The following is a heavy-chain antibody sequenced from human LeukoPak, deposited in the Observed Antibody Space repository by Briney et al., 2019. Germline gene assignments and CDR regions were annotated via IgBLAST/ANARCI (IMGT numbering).Heavy chain of an antibody. Sequence: GGSLRLSCAASGFTFSSYGMHWVRQAPGKGLEWVSVIHVGGSTYYADSVKGRFTISRDNSKNTLYLQMNSLRAEDTAVYYCARDRRSNYYDSSGYYDYWGQGTLVTVSS. CDR2: IHVGGST. V-gene: IGHV3-NL1*01. J-gene: IGHJ4*02. CDR1: GFTFSSYG. CDR3: ARDRRSNYYDSSGYYDY. D-gene: IGHD3-22*01.